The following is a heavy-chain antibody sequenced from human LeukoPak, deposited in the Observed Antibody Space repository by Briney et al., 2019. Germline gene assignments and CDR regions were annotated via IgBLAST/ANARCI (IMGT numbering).Heavy chain of an antibody. CDR2: IYYSGST. D-gene: IGHD3-3*01. J-gene: IGHJ4*02. Sequence: PSQTLSLTCTVSGGSISSGGYYWSWIRQPPGKGLEWIGSIYYSGSTYYNPSLKSRVTISVDTSKNQFSLKLSSVTAADTAVYYCARQRDFWSGKDTDNADYWGQGTLVTVSS. CDR3: ARQRDFWSGKDTDNADY. V-gene: IGHV4-39*01. CDR1: GGSISSGGYY.